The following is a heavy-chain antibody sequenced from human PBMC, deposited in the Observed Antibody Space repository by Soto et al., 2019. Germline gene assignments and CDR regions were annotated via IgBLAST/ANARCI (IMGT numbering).Heavy chain of an antibody. J-gene: IGHJ5*02. CDR3: AQDLGSSWYHYNSFAP. V-gene: IGHV3-23*01. CDR1: GFTFSGYA. CDR2: IGSGSP. D-gene: IGHD6-13*01. Sequence: EVQLLESGGGLVQPGGSLRLSCAASGFTFSGYAMSWVRQAPGKGLEWVSAIGSGSPFYADSVKVWFSISRDNANSMLYLQRNSRRADDTAVYFCAQDLGSSWYHYNSFAPGGQGTLVTVSS.